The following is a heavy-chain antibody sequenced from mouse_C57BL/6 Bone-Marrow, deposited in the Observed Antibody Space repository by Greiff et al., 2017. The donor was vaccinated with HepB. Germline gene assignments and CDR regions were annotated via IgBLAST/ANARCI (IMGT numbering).Heavy chain of an antibody. J-gene: IGHJ2*01. CDR2: IYPGDGDT. CDR3: ARNLFYYGSGYTFDY. CDR1: GYAFSSSW. V-gene: IGHV1-82*01. D-gene: IGHD1-1*01. Sequence: VKLMESGPELVKPGASVKISCKASGYAFSSSWMNWVKQRPGKGLEWIGRIYPGDGDTNYNGKFKGKATLTADKSSSTAYMQLSSLTSEDSAVYFCARNLFYYGSGYTFDYWGQGTTLTVSS.